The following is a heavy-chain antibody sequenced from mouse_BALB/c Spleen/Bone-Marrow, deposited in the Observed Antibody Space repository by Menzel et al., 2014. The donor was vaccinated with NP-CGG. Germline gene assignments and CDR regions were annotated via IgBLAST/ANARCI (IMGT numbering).Heavy chain of an antibody. CDR1: GYTFTDHT. V-gene: IGHV1-67*01. D-gene: IGHD1-1*01. CDR2: ISTYYGNT. Sequence: VQLQQSGPELVRPGASVKISCKGSGYTFTDHTMHWVKQSHAKSLEWIGVISTYYGNTNYNQKFKGKATMTVDKSSSAAYIELARLTAEDSAIYYCARSATVVEGYWFFDVWGAGTTVTVSS. CDR3: ARSATVVEGYWFFDV. J-gene: IGHJ1*01.